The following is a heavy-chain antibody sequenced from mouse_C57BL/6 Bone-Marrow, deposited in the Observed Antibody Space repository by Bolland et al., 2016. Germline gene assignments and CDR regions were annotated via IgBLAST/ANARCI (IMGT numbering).Heavy chain of an antibody. CDR2: T. D-gene: IGHD1-1*01. J-gene: IGHJ3*01. CDR3: ARDGSSYFFAY. V-gene: IGHV1-26*01. Sequence: TSYNQTFKGKATLTVDKSSSTAYMELRSLTSEDSAVYYCARDGSSYFFAYWGQGTLV.